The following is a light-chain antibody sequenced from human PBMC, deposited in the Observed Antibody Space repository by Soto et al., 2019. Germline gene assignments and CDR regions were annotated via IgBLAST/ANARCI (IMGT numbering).Light chain of an antibody. J-gene: IGLJ2*01. CDR3: QSYDSSLSGYVV. CDR2: GNS. CDR1: SSNIGAGYD. V-gene: IGLV1-40*01. Sequence: QSVLTQPPSVSGAPGQRVTISCTGSSSNIGAGYDVHWYQQLPVTAPKLLIYGNSNRPSGVPDRFSGSKSGTSASLAITGLQAEDEADYYGQSYDSSLSGYVVFGGGTKLTVL.